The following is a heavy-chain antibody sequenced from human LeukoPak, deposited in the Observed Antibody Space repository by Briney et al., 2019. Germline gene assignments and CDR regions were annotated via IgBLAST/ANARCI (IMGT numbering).Heavy chain of an antibody. CDR3: ARDNIPGTMVRGVIPFDY. CDR2: ISAYNGNT. V-gene: IGHV1-18*01. CDR1: GYTFTSYG. Sequence: ASVKVSCKASGYTFTSYGISWVRQAPGQGLEWMGWISAYNGNTNYAQKLQGRVTMTTDTSTSTAYMELRSLRSDDTAVYYCARDNIPGTMVRGVIPFDYWCQGTLVTVSS. D-gene: IGHD3-10*01. J-gene: IGHJ4*02.